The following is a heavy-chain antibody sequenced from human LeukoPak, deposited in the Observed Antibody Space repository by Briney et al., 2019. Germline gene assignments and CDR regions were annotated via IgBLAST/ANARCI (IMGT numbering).Heavy chain of an antibody. V-gene: IGHV3-23*01. J-gene: IGHJ4*02. CDR2: ISGSGGST. D-gene: IGHD4-11*01. CDR3: AKADYSKGADY. CDR1: GFTVIGNY. Sequence: GGSLRLSCAASGFTVIGNYMSWVRQAPGKGLEWVSAISGSGGSTYYADSVKGRFTISRDNSKNTLYLQMNSLRAEDTAVYYCAKADYSKGADYWGQGTLVTVSS.